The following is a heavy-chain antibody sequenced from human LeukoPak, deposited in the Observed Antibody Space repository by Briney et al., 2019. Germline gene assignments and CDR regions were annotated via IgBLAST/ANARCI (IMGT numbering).Heavy chain of an antibody. J-gene: IGHJ4*02. Sequence: GGSLRLSCAASGITFSSYAMSWVRQAPGKGLEWVSAISGSGGSTYYADSVKGRFTISRDNSKNTLYLQMNSLRAEDTAVYYCAKDHYGDYEGYFDYWGQGTLVTVSS. V-gene: IGHV3-23*01. CDR1: GITFSSYA. CDR2: ISGSGGST. D-gene: IGHD4-17*01. CDR3: AKDHYGDYEGYFDY.